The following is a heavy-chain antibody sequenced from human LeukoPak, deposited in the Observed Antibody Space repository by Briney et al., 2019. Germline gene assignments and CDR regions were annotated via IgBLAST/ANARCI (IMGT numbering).Heavy chain of an antibody. CDR2: IKKDGSET. Sequence: PGGSLRLSCAASGFTFSSYWMTWVRQAPGKGLEWVANIKKDGSETHYVDSVKGRFTISRDNAKNSMHLEVNSLRAEDTAVYYCARYRSGYYFDYWGQGTLVTVSS. J-gene: IGHJ4*02. V-gene: IGHV3-7*01. CDR1: GFTFSSYW. D-gene: IGHD1-26*01. CDR3: ARYRSGYYFDY.